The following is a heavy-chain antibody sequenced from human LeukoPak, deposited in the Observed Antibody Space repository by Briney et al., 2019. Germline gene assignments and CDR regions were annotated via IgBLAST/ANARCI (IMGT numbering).Heavy chain of an antibody. D-gene: IGHD2-8*01. CDR2: FDPEDGET. Sequence: GASVKVSCKVSGYTLTELSMHWVRQAPGKGLEWMGGFDPEDGETIYAQKFQGRVTMTEDTSTDTAYMELSSLRSEDTAVYYCATGDAICTNGVCSRTGYGMDVWGQGTTVTVSS. V-gene: IGHV1-24*01. J-gene: IGHJ6*02. CDR3: ATGDAICTNGVCSRTGYGMDV. CDR1: GYTLTELS.